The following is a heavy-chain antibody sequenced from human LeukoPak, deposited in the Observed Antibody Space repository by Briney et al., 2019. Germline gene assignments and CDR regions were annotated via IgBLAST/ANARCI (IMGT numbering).Heavy chain of an antibody. V-gene: IGHV3-7*01. CDR3: ARGVWQLFGVVKALDY. J-gene: IGHJ4*02. CDR1: GFTFSSYW. Sequence: PGGSLRLSCAASGFTFSSYWMSWVRQAPGKGLEWVANIKQDGSEKYYVDSVKGRFTISRDNAKNSLYLQMNSLRAEDTAVYYCARGVWQLFGVVKALDYWGQGTLVTVSS. CDR2: IKQDGSEK. D-gene: IGHD3-3*01.